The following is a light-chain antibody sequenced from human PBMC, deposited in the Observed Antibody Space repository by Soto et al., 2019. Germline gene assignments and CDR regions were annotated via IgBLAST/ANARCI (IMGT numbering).Light chain of an antibody. J-gene: IGKJ2*01. CDR1: QSISSW. V-gene: IGKV1-5*01. Sequence: DIQMTQSPSTLSASVGDRVTITCRASQSISSWLAWYQQKPGKAPKLLIYDASSLESGVPSRFSCSGSATEFTLTISGLQPDDFATYYCQQYNSYSGYTFGQGTKLEIK. CDR3: QQYNSYSGYT. CDR2: DAS.